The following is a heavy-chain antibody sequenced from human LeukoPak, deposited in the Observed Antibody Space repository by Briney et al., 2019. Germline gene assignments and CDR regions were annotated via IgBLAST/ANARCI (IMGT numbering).Heavy chain of an antibody. V-gene: IGHV1-2*02. J-gene: IGHJ5*02. D-gene: IGHD3-16*01. Sequence: ASVKVSCKASGYTFTDYFLHWVRQAPGQGLELMGWINPKKGDTNYAQKFQGRVTVTWDTSTATAYMELNRLTSDDTAVYYCARGYEYGWFDPWGQGTLVTVSS. CDR3: ARGYEYGWFDP. CDR2: INPKKGDT. CDR1: GYTFTDYF.